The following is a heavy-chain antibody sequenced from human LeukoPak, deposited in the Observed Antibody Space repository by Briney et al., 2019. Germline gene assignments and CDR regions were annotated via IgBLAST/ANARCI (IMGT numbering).Heavy chain of an antibody. V-gene: IGHV4-61*02. CDR2: IYTSGST. CDR3: ARGTEMATIGFDY. D-gene: IGHD5-24*01. CDR1: GGSISSGSYY. J-gene: IGHJ4*02. Sequence: SQTLSLTCTVSGGSISSGSYYWSWIRQPAGKGLEWIGRIYTSGSTNYNPSLKSRVTISVDTSKNQFSLKLSPVTAADTAVYYCARGTEMATIGFDYWGQGTLVTVSS.